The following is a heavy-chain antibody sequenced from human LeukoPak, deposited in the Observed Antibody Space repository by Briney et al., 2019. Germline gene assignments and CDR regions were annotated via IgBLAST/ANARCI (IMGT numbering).Heavy chain of an antibody. D-gene: IGHD5-18*01. V-gene: IGHV3-30*04. CDR2: ISYDGSNK. CDR1: GFTFSSYA. CDR3: ARDNMQWWDTAMGHGDY. J-gene: IGHJ4*02. Sequence: GGPLRLSCAASGFTFSSYAMHWVRQAPGKGLEWVAVISYDGSNKYYADSVKGRFTISRDNSKNTLYLQVNSLRAEDTAVYYCARDNMQWWDTAMGHGDYWGQGTLVTVSS.